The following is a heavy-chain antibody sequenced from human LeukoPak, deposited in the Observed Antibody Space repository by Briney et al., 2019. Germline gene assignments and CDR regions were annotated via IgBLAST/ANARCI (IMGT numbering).Heavy chain of an antibody. CDR3: GRVRTGNTGSPEYFED. CDR2: IYYRGNT. D-gene: IGHD5-12*01. V-gene: IGHV4-59*01. CDR1: GVSISSYY. Sequence: SETLSLTCTVSGVSISSYYWSWIRQPPGKGLEWIGYIYYRGNTTSNRSLKSRVTILADTSKNQFSLRLNSVTAADTAVYFCGRVRTGNTGSPEYFEDWGQGTLVTVSS. J-gene: IGHJ1*01.